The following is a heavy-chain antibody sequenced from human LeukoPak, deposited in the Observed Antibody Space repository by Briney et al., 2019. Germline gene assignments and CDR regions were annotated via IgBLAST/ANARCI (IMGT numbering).Heavy chain of an antibody. CDR2: ISSSGSTI. J-gene: IGHJ4*02. CDR1: GFTFSDYY. V-gene: IGHV3-11*04. D-gene: IGHD3-10*01. Sequence: PGGSLRLSCAASGFTFSDYYMSWIRQAPGKGLEWVSYISSSGSTIYYADSVKGRFTISRDNAKNSLYLQMNSLRAEDTAVCYCASATLLVRGVRWSYYFDYWGQGTLVTVSS. CDR3: ASATLLVRGVRWSYYFDY.